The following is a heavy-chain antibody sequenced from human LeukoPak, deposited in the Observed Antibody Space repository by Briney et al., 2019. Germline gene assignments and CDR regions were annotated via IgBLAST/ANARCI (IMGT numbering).Heavy chain of an antibody. CDR2: ISGSGGST. CDR3: AKDSPYCYDSSGYSDY. Sequence: PGGSLRLSCAASGFIFSTYWMSWVRQAPGKGLEWVSAISGSGGSTYYADSVKGRFTISRDNSKNTLYLQMNSLRAEDTAVYYCAKDSPYCYDSSGYSDYWGQGTLVTVSS. CDR1: GFIFSTYW. D-gene: IGHD3-22*01. J-gene: IGHJ4*02. V-gene: IGHV3-23*01.